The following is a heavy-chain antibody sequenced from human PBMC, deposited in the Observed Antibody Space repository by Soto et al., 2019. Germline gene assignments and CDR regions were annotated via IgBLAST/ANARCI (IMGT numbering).Heavy chain of an antibody. CDR3: AREERGCSGCSCYWFDP. Sequence: QVQLVQSGAEVKKPGASVKVSCKASGYTFTSYGISWVRQAPGQGLEWMGRISAYNGNTNYAQKLQGRVTMTTDTSRSTAYMELRSLRSDGTAVYYCAREERGCSGCSCYWFDPWGQGTLVTVSS. J-gene: IGHJ5*02. CDR2: ISAYNGNT. D-gene: IGHD2-15*01. V-gene: IGHV1-18*01. CDR1: GYTFTSYG.